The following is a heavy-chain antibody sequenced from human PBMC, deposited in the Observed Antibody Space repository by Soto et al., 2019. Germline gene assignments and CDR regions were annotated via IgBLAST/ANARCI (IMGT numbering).Heavy chain of an antibody. J-gene: IGHJ4*02. Sequence: SQTLSLTCAISGDSVSSNSVAWNWIRQSPSRDLEWLGRTYCRSKCQSDYAVSVRSRIIISPDTSKNQFSLQLNSVTPEDTAVYYCARSVSPSRYLDYWGQGTLVTVSS. CDR1: GDSVSSNSVA. CDR2: TYCRSKCQS. D-gene: IGHD1-1*01. CDR3: ARSVSPSRYLDY. V-gene: IGHV6-1*01.